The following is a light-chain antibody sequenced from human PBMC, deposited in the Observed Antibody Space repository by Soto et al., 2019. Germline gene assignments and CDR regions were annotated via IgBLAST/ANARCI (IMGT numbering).Light chain of an antibody. CDR1: HSNIGKDY. V-gene: IGLV1-51*01. CDR2: DSD. CDR3: ASWDNSLSGGG. Sequence: QSVLSQPPSVSAATGQKVTVSSSGRHSNIGKDYVSWYQQLPGTAPRLLIYDSDMRPSGIPDRFSGFKSGASATLGISGLQTGDEADYYCASWDNSLSGGGFGGGTKLTVL. J-gene: IGLJ2*01.